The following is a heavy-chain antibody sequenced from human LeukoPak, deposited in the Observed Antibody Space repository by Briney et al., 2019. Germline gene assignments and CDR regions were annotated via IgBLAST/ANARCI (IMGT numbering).Heavy chain of an antibody. CDR3: AREGRYCGGDCYSDY. CDR2: IYPGDSDT. J-gene: IGHJ4*02. D-gene: IGHD2-21*02. V-gene: IGHV5-51*01. CDR1: GYSFTNYW. Sequence: GESLKISCKGSGYSFTNYWIGWVRQMPGKVLEWMGIIYPGDSDTRYSPSFQGQVTISADKSISTAYLQWSSLKASDTAMYYCAREGRYCGGDCYSDYWGQGTLVTVSS.